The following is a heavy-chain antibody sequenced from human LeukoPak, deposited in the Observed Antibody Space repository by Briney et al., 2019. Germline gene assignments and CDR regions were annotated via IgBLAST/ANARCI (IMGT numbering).Heavy chain of an antibody. Sequence: ASVKVSCKASGYTFTSYDINWVRQATGQGLEWMGWMNPNSGNTGYAQKFQGRVTITRNTSISTAYMELSSLRAEDTALYHCARGGQWEHFDYWGQGTLVTVSS. V-gene: IGHV1-8*03. CDR3: ARGGQWEHFDY. CDR1: GYTFTSYD. CDR2: MNPNSGNT. D-gene: IGHD1-26*01. J-gene: IGHJ4*02.